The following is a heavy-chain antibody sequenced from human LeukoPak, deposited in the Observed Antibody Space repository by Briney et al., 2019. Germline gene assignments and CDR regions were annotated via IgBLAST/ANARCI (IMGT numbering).Heavy chain of an antibody. V-gene: IGHV2-70*17. CDR3: GRDYYDGSSYFHFDY. Sequence: RESGPTLVNPTQSLTLTCTFSDFSLSNTAMGVNWMRQPPGKSLEWLARIDWYDDQFYTPALRTRLTISKDASKNQVVLTLTHLEPVETGTYYCGRDYYDGSSYFHFDYWGQGTLVAVSS. J-gene: IGHJ4*02. CDR2: IDWYDDQ. D-gene: IGHD3-22*01. CDR1: DFSLSNTAMG.